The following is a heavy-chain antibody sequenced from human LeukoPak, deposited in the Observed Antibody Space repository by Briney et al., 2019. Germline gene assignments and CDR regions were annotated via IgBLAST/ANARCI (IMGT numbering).Heavy chain of an antibody. Sequence: GGSLRLSCAASGFTFSNYAMSWVRQQAPGKGLEWVSAISGSDHSTYYADSVKGRLTISRDNSKNTVYLQMNSLRAEDTAVYYCAKGIDYWGQGTLVTVSS. V-gene: IGHV3-23*01. CDR1: GFTFSNYA. J-gene: IGHJ4*02. CDR3: AKGIDY. CDR2: ISGSDHST.